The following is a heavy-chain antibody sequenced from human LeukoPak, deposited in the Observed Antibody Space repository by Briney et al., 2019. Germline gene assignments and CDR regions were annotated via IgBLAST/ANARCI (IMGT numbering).Heavy chain of an antibody. CDR1: GGSISSSSYY. D-gene: IGHD4-17*01. CDR3: ARSPKPLWYGDSYYMDV. Sequence: SETLSLTCTVSGGSISSSSYYWSWIRQPPGKGLEWIGYIYYSGSTNYNPSLKSRVTISVDTSKNQFSLKLSSVTAADTAVYYCARSPKPLWYGDSYYMDVWGKGTTVTISS. J-gene: IGHJ6*03. V-gene: IGHV4-61*01. CDR2: IYYSGST.